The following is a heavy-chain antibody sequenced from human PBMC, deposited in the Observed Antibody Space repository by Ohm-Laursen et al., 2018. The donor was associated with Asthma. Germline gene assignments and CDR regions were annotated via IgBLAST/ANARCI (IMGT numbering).Heavy chain of an antibody. CDR3: ASTPTGYCSGGSCGYFQH. J-gene: IGHJ1*01. D-gene: IGHD2-15*01. CDR1: GGTFSSYA. Sequence: GASVKVSCKASGGTFSSYAISWVRQAPGQGLEWMGGIIPIFGTANYAQKFQGRVTITADESTSTAYMELSSLRSEDTAVYYCASTPTGYCSGGSCGYFQHWGQGTLVTVSS. CDR2: IIPIFGTA. V-gene: IGHV1-69*13.